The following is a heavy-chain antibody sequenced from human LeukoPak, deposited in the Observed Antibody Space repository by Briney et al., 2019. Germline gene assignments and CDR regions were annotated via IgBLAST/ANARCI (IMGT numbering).Heavy chain of an antibody. J-gene: IGHJ5*02. D-gene: IGHD5-24*01. Sequence: GGSLRLSCAASGFTFSTFAMTWVRQRPGKGLEWVSSIDGSGAGTYYPDSVKGRFSISRDNSKSTLYLQMYSLTAGDTAVYYCAKGKGYNNLDWFAPWGQGSLVTV. V-gene: IGHV3-23*01. CDR1: GFTFSTFA. CDR3: AKGKGYNNLDWFAP. CDR2: IDGSGAGT.